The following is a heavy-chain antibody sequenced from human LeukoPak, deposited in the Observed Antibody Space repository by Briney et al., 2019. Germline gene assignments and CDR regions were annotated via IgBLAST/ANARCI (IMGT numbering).Heavy chain of an antibody. CDR2: IYTTGTT. Sequence: SETLSLTCTVSGGSINSGSYYWNWIRQSAGRGLEWIGHIYTTGTTNCNPSLKSRVTISVDTSKNQFSLKLSSVTAADTAVYYCARDQRAVAGTSRRLYYFDYWGQGTLVTVSS. V-gene: IGHV4-61*09. D-gene: IGHD6-19*01. CDR1: GGSINSGSYY. CDR3: ARDQRAVAGTSRRLYYFDY. J-gene: IGHJ4*02.